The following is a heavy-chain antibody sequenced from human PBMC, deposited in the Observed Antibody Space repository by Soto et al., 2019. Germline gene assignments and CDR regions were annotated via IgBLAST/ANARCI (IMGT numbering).Heavy chain of an antibody. CDR2: TYYRHNWKY. CDR1: GDSVSANSAA. D-gene: IGHD6-6*01. J-gene: IGHJ6*02. CDR3: VRPPLATLALYGMDV. V-gene: IGHV6-1*01. Sequence: SQTLSPTCAISGDSVSANSAAWNWIRHSPSRCLESLGRTYYRHNWKYDYAESVKSRRTLTPDTSNNQFSLQLNSVTPEDTAVYYCVRPPLATLALYGMDVWGQGTTVTVSS.